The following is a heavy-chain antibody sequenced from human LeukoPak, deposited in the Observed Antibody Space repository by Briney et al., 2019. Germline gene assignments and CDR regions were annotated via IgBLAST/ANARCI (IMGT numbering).Heavy chain of an antibody. Sequence: SETLSLTCTVSGGSIGSSPYYWVWIRQPPGKGLEWIGSMYFSGNTYYKPSLKNRVTISVDTSKNQFSLKLRSVTAADTAVYFCTKVPDTWLQADPWGQGTLVTVSS. CDR1: GGSIGSSPYY. CDR3: TKVPDTWLQADP. D-gene: IGHD2-2*01. J-gene: IGHJ5*02. CDR2: MYFSGNT. V-gene: IGHV4-39*01.